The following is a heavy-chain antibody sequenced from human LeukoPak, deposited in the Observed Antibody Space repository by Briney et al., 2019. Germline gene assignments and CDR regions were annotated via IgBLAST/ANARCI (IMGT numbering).Heavy chain of an antibody. CDR1: GYTFTSYG. D-gene: IGHD2-2*02. V-gene: IGHV1-18*01. CDR2: ISAYNGNT. CDR3: ARDLGYCSSTSCYRDAFDI. Sequence: ASVKVSCKASGYTFTSYGISWVRQAPGQGLEWMGWISAYNGNTNYAQKLQGRVTITTDESTSTAYMELSSLRSEDTAVYYCARDLGYCSSTSCYRDAFDIWGQGTMVTVSS. J-gene: IGHJ3*02.